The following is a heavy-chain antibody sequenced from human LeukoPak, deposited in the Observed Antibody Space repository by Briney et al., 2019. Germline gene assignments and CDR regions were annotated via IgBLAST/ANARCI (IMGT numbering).Heavy chain of an antibody. CDR2: ISAYNGST. CDR1: GYTFTSYG. V-gene: IGHV1-18*01. D-gene: IGHD3-22*01. Sequence: GASVKVSCKASGYTFTSYGISWVRQAPGQGLEWMGWISAYNGSTNYAQKLQGRVTMTTDTSTSTAYMEPRSLRSDDTAVYYCARDLTAYYYDSSGYCFDYWGQGTLVTVSS. J-gene: IGHJ4*02. CDR3: ARDLTAYYYDSSGYCFDY.